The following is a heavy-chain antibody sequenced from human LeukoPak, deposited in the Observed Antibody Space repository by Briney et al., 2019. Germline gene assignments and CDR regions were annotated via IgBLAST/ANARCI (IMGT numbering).Heavy chain of an antibody. Sequence: GGSLRLSCAASGFTFDDYGMSWARQAPGKGLEWVSGINWNGGSTGYADSVKGRFTISRDNAKNSLYLQMNSLRAKDTALYYCARAPEVYGDYYRDYYYYMDVWGKGTTVTVSS. CDR2: INWNGGST. CDR1: GFTFDDYG. V-gene: IGHV3-20*04. D-gene: IGHD4-17*01. CDR3: ARAPEVYGDYYRDYYYYMDV. J-gene: IGHJ6*03.